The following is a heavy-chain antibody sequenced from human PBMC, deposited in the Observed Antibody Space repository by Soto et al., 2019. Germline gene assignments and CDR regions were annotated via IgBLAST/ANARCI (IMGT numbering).Heavy chain of an antibody. CDR2: ISGSSGSK. Sequence: GGSLRLSCAASGFIFNDYYMSWIRQAPGKGLEWLSNISGSSGSKKYADAGKGRFTISRDNAKKSLYLEMHSLRAEDTAMYYCARYAAEVTTFFDQWGQGTLVTVSS. J-gene: IGHJ4*02. D-gene: IGHD4-17*01. V-gene: IGHV3-11*06. CDR1: GFIFNDYY. CDR3: ARYAAEVTTFFDQ.